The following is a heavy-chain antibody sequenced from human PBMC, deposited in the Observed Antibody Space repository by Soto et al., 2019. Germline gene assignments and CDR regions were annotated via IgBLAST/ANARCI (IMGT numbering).Heavy chain of an antibody. Sequence: QLQLQESGPGLVKPSETLSLTCTVSGGSISSSSYYWGWIRQPPGKVLEWIGSIYYSGSTYYNPSLKSRVTITVDTSKNQFSLKLSSVTAADTAVYYCARQSPTSRDYYYYGMDVWGQGTPVTVSS. V-gene: IGHV4-39*01. CDR1: GGSISSSSYY. J-gene: IGHJ6*02. CDR2: IYYSGST. CDR3: ARQSPTSRDYYYYGMDV.